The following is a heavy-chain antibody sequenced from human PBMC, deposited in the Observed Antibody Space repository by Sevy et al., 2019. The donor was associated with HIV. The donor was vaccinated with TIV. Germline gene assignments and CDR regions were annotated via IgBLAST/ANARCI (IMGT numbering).Heavy chain of an antibody. CDR2: ISCSSSYI. CDR1: RFTFSSYS. J-gene: IGHJ3*02. D-gene: IGHD2-2*01. CDR3: ARVQDDIVVVPIDAFDI. V-gene: IGHV3-21*01. Sequence: GGSLRLSCAASRFTFSSYSMNWVRQAPGKGLEWVSSISCSSSYIYYADSVKGRFTLSRDYAKNSLTPQMNSLRAEDTAADYCARVQDDIVVVPIDAFDIWGQGTMVTVSS.